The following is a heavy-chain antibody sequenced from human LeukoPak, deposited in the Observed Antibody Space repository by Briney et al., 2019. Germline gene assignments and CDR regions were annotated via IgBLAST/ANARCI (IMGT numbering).Heavy chain of an antibody. CDR1: GFTFSSFA. CDR2: IFYDGTNK. V-gene: IGHV3-30-3*01. D-gene: IGHD3-16*01. CDR3: ARDAYMGSYSFDY. Sequence: PGGSLRLSCAASGFTFSSFAMHWVRQAPGKGLEWVAVIFYDGTNKYYADSVKGRSTISRDNSKNTLYVQMNSLKAEDTAVYYCARDAYMGSYSFDYWGQGTLVTVSS. J-gene: IGHJ4*02.